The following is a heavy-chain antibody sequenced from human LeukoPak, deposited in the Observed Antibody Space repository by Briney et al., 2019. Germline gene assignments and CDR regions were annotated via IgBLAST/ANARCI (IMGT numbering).Heavy chain of an antibody. CDR1: GFTFGSYA. Sequence: GGSLRLSCAASGFTFGSYAMHWVRQAPGKGLEWVAVISYDGSNKYYADSVKGRFTISRDNSKNTLYLQMNSLRAEDTAVYYCARDEGRWYVYYYYGMDVWGQGTTVTVSS. CDR2: ISYDGSNK. V-gene: IGHV3-30-3*01. J-gene: IGHJ6*02. D-gene: IGHD6-13*01. CDR3: ARDEGRWYVYYYYGMDV.